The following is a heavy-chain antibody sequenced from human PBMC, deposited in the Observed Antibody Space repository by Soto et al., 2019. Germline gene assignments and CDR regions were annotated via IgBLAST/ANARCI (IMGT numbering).Heavy chain of an antibody. Sequence: SETLSLTCAVYGGSFSGYYWSWIRQPPGKGLEWIGEINHSGSTNYNPSLKSRVTISVDTSKNQFSLKLSSVTAADTAVYYCARGRGTMVRGVRNGMDVWGQGTTVT. J-gene: IGHJ6*02. V-gene: IGHV4-34*01. D-gene: IGHD3-10*01. CDR3: ARGRGTMVRGVRNGMDV. CDR1: GGSFSGYY. CDR2: INHSGST.